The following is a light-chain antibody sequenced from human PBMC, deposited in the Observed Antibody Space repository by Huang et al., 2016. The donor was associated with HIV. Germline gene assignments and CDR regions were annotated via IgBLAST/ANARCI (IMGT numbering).Light chain of an antibody. CDR3: QQYNSWPYT. CDR2: GAS. CDR1: QSVTSN. V-gene: IGKV3-15*01. J-gene: IGKJ2*01. Sequence: EIVMTQSPATLSVSPGERATLTCRASQSVTSNLAWYHQKPGQAPRLLIYGASTRATGVPARFSGSGSGTEFTLTISSLQSEDFAIYYCQQYNSWPYTFGQGTKLEIK.